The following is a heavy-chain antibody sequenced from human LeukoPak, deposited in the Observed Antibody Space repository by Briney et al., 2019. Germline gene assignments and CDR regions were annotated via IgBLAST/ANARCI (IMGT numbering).Heavy chain of an antibody. CDR2: TYYRSKWYN. Sequence: SQTLSLTCAISGDSVSSNSAAWNWIRQSPSRGLEWLGRTYYRSKWYNDYAVSVISRISINADTSKSQFSLQLNSVTPEDTAVYYCARTRPNEGSPWYDVWDQGTLVTVSS. J-gene: IGHJ4*02. CDR3: ARTRPNEGSPWYDV. D-gene: IGHD6-19*01. V-gene: IGHV6-1*01. CDR1: GDSVSSNSAA.